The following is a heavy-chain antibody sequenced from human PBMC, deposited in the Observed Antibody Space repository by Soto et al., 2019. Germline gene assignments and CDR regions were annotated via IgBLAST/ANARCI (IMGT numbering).Heavy chain of an antibody. Sequence: PSETLSLTCAVSGGSISSGGYSWSWIRQPPGKGLEWIGYIYHSGSTYYNPSLKSRVTISVDRSKNQFSLKLSSVTAADTAVYYCASNYGGNVGPYYFDYWGQGTLVTVSS. V-gene: IGHV4-30-2*01. CDR3: ASNYGGNVGPYYFDY. J-gene: IGHJ4*02. D-gene: IGHD4-17*01. CDR2: IYHSGST. CDR1: GGSISSGGYS.